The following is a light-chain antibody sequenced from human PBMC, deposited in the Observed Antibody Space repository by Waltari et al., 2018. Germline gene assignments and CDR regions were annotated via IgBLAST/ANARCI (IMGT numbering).Light chain of an antibody. CDR1: QSVTSNY. J-gene: IGKJ4*01. V-gene: IGKV3-20*01. CDR2: DAS. CDR3: QQYGFSPLT. Sequence: EIVLTQSPGTLSLSPGERATLSCRASQSVTSNYLGWYQQKPGQAPRLLIYDASNRAPGVPDRVSGSGSGTDFALTISRLEPEDFAVYYCQQYGFSPLTFGGGTKVEIK.